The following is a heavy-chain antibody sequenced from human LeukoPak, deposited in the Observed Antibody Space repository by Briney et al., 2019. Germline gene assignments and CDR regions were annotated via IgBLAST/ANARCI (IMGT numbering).Heavy chain of an antibody. J-gene: IGHJ6*03. D-gene: IGHD6-19*01. CDR1: GYTFTGYY. CDR2: INPNSGGA. V-gene: IGHV1-2*02. Sequence: GASVKVSCKASGYTFTGYYMHWVRQAPGQGLEWMGWINPNSGGANYAQKFQGRVTMTRDTSISTAYMELSRLRSDDTAVYYCAREAVAVDHDYYYYMDVWGKGTTVTVSS. CDR3: AREAVAVDHDYYYYMDV.